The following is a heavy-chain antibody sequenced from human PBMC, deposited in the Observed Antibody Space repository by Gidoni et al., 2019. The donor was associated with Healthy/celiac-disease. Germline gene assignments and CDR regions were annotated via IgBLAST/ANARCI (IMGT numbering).Heavy chain of an antibody. CDR1: GGSISSYY. CDR3: AGAGDIVVVVAAKGWYFDL. CDR2: IYYSGIT. D-gene: IGHD2-15*01. J-gene: IGHJ2*01. Sequence: VQLQESGPGLVKPSETLSLTCTVSGGSISSYYWSWIRQPPGKGLEWIGYIYYSGITNYTPPLKSRVTISVDTSKNQFSLKLSSVTAADTAVYYCAGAGDIVVVVAAKGWYFDLWGRGTLVTVSS. V-gene: IGHV4-59*01.